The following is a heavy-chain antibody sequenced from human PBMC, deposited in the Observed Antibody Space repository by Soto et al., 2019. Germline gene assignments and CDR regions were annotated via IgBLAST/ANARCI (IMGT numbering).Heavy chain of an antibody. J-gene: IGHJ5*02. CDR1: GFTLSLYT. CDR2: LGVSDDR. D-gene: IGHD2-15*01. Sequence: GGSLRLSCAASGFTLSLYTINWVRQAPGKGLEWVSSLGVSDDRLYADSVKGRFTISRDNAKNSLYLQMNSLRAEDTAVYYCARGMEDKSWFDPWGQGTLVTVSS. CDR3: ARGMEDKSWFDP. V-gene: IGHV3-21*01.